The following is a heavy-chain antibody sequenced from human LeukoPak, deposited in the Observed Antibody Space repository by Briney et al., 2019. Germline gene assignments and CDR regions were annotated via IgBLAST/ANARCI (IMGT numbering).Heavy chain of an antibody. Sequence: ASVKLSCKASGYTFTASGLCWVRQAPGQGLEWMGWINPYNDITDYAQTFKGRVTMTTDTSTSTAYMELRSLRSDGTAVYYCARLFGELLLPSDHFYYMDVWGKGTAVTVSS. CDR2: INPYNDIT. J-gene: IGHJ6*03. CDR3: ARLFGELLLPSDHFYYMDV. CDR1: GYTFTASG. V-gene: IGHV1-18*01. D-gene: IGHD3-10*02.